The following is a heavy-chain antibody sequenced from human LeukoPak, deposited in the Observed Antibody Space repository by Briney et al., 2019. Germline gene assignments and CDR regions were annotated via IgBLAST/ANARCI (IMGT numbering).Heavy chain of an antibody. D-gene: IGHD3-3*01. CDR1: GYTFTSYG. CDR2: ISAYNGNT. V-gene: IGHV1-18*01. CDR3: APYYDFWSGYYPRGYYFDY. J-gene: IGHJ4*02. Sequence: ASVKVSCKASGYTFTSYGISWVRQAPGQGLEWMGWISAYNGNTNYAQKLQGRVTMNTDTSTSTAYMELRSLRSDDTAVYYCAPYYDFWSGYYPRGYYFDYWGQGTLVTVSS.